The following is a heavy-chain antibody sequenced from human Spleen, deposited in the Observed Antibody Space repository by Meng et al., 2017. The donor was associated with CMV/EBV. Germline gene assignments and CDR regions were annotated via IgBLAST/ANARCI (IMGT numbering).Heavy chain of an antibody. Sequence: SETLSLTCTVSGSSISSGHYWGWIRQPPGKGLEWIGSVYHSGSTFYNPSLKSRVTISVDTSKNQFSLKLSSVTAADTAVYYCARVLDRYYYYGMDVWGQGTTVTVSS. V-gene: IGHV4-38-2*02. J-gene: IGHJ6*02. CDR1: GSSISSGHY. CDR3: ARVLDRYYYYGMDV. CDR2: VYHSGST.